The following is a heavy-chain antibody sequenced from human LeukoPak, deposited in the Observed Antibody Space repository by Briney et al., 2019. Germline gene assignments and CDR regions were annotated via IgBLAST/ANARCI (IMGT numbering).Heavy chain of an antibody. CDR2: TRNKANSYTT. Sequence: GGSLRLSCAASGLTFSDHYMDWVRQAPGKGLEWVGRTRNKANSYTTEYAASVKGRFTISRDDSKNSLYLQMNSLKTEDTAVYYCARDGTYGDFDYWGQGTLVTVSS. CDR3: ARDGTYGDFDY. J-gene: IGHJ4*02. CDR1: GLTFSDHY. D-gene: IGHD1/OR15-1a*01. V-gene: IGHV3-72*01.